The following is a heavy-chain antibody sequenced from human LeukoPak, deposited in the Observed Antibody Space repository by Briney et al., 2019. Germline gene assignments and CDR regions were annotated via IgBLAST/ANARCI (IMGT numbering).Heavy chain of an antibody. D-gene: IGHD6-13*01. V-gene: IGHV3-21*01. CDR1: GFTFSSYS. Sequence: PGGSLRLSCAASGFTFSSYSMNWVRQAPGKGLEWVSSISSSSSYIYYADSVKGRFTISRDNSKNTLYLQMNSLRAEDTAVYYCARVGLIAAAGKLGYWGQGTLVTVSS. CDR2: ISSSSSYI. J-gene: IGHJ4*02. CDR3: ARVGLIAAAGKLGY.